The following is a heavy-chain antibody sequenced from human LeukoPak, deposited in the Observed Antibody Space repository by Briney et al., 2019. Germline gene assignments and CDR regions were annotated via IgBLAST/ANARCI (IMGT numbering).Heavy chain of an antibody. D-gene: IGHD4-17*01. V-gene: IGHV3-53*01. CDR3: ARDPDGDYVWFDP. J-gene: IGHJ5*02. CDR2: IYSGGST. CDR1: GFTVSTNY. Sequence: GGSLRLSCAASGFTVSTNYMSWVRQAPGKGLEWVSIIYSGGSTYYADSVKGRFTISRDNAKNSLYLQMNSLRDEDTAVYYCARDPDGDYVWFDPWGQGTLVTVSS.